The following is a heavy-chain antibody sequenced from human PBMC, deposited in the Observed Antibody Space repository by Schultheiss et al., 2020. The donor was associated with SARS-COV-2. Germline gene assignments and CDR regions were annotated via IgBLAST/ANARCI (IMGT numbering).Heavy chain of an antibody. Sequence: SETLSLTCTVSGGSISSSSYYWSWIRQPPGKGLEWIGEINHSGSTNYNPSLKSRVTISVDTSKNQFSLKLSSVTAADTAVYYCARGGSNNDIVVVPAAKSGMDVWGQGTTVTVSS. V-gene: IGHV4-61*05. CDR2: INHSGST. J-gene: IGHJ6*02. CDR1: GGSISSSSYY. D-gene: IGHD2-2*01. CDR3: ARGGSNNDIVVVPAAKSGMDV.